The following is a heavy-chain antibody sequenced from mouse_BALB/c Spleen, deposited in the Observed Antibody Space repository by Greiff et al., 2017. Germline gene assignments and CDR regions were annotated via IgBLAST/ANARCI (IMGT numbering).Heavy chain of an antibody. CDR2: IRSKSNNYAS. Sequence: EVKLMESGGGLVQPKGSLKLSCAASGFTFNTYAMNWVRQAPGKGLEWVARIRSKSNNYASYYADSVKDRFTISRDDSQSMLYLQMNNLKTEDTAMYYCVGNLYAMDYWGQGTSVTVSS. J-gene: IGHJ4*01. CDR3: VGNLYAMDY. CDR1: GFTFNTYA. V-gene: IGHV10-1*02. D-gene: IGHD5-1*01.